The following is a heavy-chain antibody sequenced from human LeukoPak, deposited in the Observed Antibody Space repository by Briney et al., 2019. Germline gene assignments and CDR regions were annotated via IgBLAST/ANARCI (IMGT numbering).Heavy chain of an antibody. CDR3: ARGKTYYDISKDAFDI. CDR2: IYYSGST. J-gene: IGHJ3*02. V-gene: IGHV4-59*01. D-gene: IGHD3-22*01. CDR1: SGSTSSYY. Sequence: PSETLSLTCTVSSGSTSSYYWSWIRQPPGKGLEWIGYIYYSGSTNYNPSLKSRVTISVDTSKNQFSLKLSSVTAADTAVYYCARGKTYYDISKDAFDIWGQGTMVTVSS.